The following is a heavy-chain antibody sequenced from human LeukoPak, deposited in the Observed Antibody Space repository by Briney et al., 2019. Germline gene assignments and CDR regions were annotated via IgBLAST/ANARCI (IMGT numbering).Heavy chain of an antibody. CDR3: VRVLSGSGSFDY. CDR1: GFTFSSHW. V-gene: IGHV3-74*01. J-gene: IGHJ4*02. Sequence: GVSLRLSCAASGFTFSSHWMHWVRQAPGEGLMWVSRINTDGSTTNYVDSVKGRFTISRDNARNTLSLQMNSLRAEDTAVYYCVRVLSGSGSFDYWGQGTLVTVSP. D-gene: IGHD3-10*01. CDR2: INTDGSTT.